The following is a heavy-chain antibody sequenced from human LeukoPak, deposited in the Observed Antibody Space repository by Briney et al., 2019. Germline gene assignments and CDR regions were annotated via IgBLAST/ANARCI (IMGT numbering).Heavy chain of an antibody. D-gene: IGHD2-21*01. Sequence: PGGSLRLSCAASGFTFSSDGMHWVRQAPGKGLEWVAVIRYDGSNKYYADSVKGRFTISRDNSKNTLYLQMNSLRAEDTAVYYCAKGKGNCGGDCRAKDYYYYYMDVWGKGTTVTVSS. V-gene: IGHV3-30*02. CDR3: AKGKGNCGGDCRAKDYYYYYMDV. J-gene: IGHJ6*03. CDR1: GFTFSSDG. CDR2: IRYDGSNK.